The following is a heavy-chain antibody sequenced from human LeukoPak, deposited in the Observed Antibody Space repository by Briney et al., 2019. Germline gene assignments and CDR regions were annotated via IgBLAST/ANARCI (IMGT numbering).Heavy chain of an antibody. D-gene: IGHD6-13*01. CDR1: GGSISGYY. CDR3: ARGSSSRKPIDY. J-gene: IGHJ4*02. Sequence: SETLSLTCTVSGGSISGYYWSWIPQPPGKGLEWIGYIYYSGSTNYNPSLKSRVTISVDTSKNQFSLKLSSVTAADTAVYYCARGSSSRKPIDYWGQGTLVTVSS. V-gene: IGHV4-59*01. CDR2: IYYSGST.